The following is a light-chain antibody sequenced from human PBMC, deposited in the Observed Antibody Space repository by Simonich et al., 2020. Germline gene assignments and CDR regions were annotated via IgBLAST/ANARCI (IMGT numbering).Light chain of an antibody. Sequence: NIQMTQSPSAMSASVGDRVTITCRARQGISNYLAWFQQKPGKVPKHLIYAASSLQRGVPSRFSGSGSGTEFTLTISSLQPEDFATYYCLQHNSYLEGFGPGTKVDIK. CDR2: AAS. CDR1: QGISNY. V-gene: IGKV1D-17*01. CDR3: LQHNSYLEG. J-gene: IGKJ3*01.